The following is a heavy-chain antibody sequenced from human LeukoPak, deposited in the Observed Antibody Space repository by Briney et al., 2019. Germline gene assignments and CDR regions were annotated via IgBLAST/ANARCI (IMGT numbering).Heavy chain of an antibody. J-gene: IGHJ4*02. Sequence: GGSLRLSCAASGFTFSSYAMHWVRQAPGKGLEYVLAISSNGGSTYYANSVKGRFTISRDNSKNTLYLQMGSLRAEDMAVYYCARGVDTAMVPFDYWGQGTLVTVSS. CDR1: GFTFSSYA. CDR3: ARGVDTAMVPFDY. V-gene: IGHV3-64*01. D-gene: IGHD5-18*01. CDR2: ISSNGGST.